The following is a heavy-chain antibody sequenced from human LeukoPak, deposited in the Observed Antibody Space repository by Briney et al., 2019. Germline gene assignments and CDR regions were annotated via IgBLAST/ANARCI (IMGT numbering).Heavy chain of an antibody. D-gene: IGHD1-26*01. J-gene: IGHJ4*02. V-gene: IGHV3-23*01. CDR2: FRGSGDNT. CDR3: AKYSGGSIYYFDY. Sequence: GGSLRLSCAASGFTFSSNAMSRVRQAPGKGLEWVTSFRGSGDNTFYADSVKGRFTISRDNSKNTLYLQMSSLRAEDTAVYYCAKYSGGSIYYFDYWGQGTLVTVSS. CDR1: GFTFSSNA.